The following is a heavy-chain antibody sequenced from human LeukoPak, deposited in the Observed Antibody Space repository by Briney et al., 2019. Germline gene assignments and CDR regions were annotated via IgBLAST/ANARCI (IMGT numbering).Heavy chain of an antibody. Sequence: GASVKVSCKASGYTFNNYGISWVRQAPGQGLEWMGWISVYNGDTSYAQRLQGRVIMTTDTSTSTAYMELRSLRSDDTAVYYCAADATGGATAGFDNWGQGTLVTVSS. CDR3: AADATGGATAGFDN. CDR1: GYTFNNYG. J-gene: IGHJ4*02. V-gene: IGHV1-18*01. D-gene: IGHD1-26*01. CDR2: ISVYNGDT.